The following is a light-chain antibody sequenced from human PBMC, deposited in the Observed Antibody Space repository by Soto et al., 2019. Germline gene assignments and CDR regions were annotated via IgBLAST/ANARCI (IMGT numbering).Light chain of an antibody. J-gene: IGLJ1*01. CDR1: SSDVGGYNY. Sequence: QSVLTQPASVSGSPGQSITISCTGTSSDVGGYNYVSWYQQHPGKAPKLMIYDVSNRPSGVSNRFSGSKSGNTASLTISGLQAEDEADYYCSSYTSSSSPYVVGPGTKVTVL. V-gene: IGLV2-14*01. CDR3: SSYTSSSSPYV. CDR2: DVS.